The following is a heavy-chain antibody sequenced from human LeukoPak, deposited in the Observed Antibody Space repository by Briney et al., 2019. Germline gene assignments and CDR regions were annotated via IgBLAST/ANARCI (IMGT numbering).Heavy chain of an antibody. D-gene: IGHD2-21*02. V-gene: IGHV3-21*01. CDR1: GFTFSSYS. CDR2: ISSSSSYI. J-gene: IGHJ4*02. Sequence: GGSLRLSCAASGFTFSSYSMNWVRQAPGKGLEWVSSISSSSSYIYYADSVKGRFTISRDNAKNSLYLPMNSLRAEDTAVYYCATHCGGDCYPIGYFDYWGQGTLVTVSS. CDR3: ATHCGGDCYPIGYFDY.